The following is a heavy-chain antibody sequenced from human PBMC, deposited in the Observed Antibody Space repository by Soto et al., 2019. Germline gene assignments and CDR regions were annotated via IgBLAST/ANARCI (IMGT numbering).Heavy chain of an antibody. CDR3: ARASGIAAAGDYYYGMDV. Sequence: QVQLVQSGAEVKKPGSSVKVSCKASGGTFSSYAISWVRQAPGQGLEWMGGIISIFGTANYAQKFQGRVTITADESTSTAYMELISLRSEDTAVYYCARASGIAAAGDYYYGMDVWGQGTTVTVSS. CDR1: GGTFSSYA. V-gene: IGHV1-69*01. D-gene: IGHD6-13*01. J-gene: IGHJ6*02. CDR2: IISIFGTA.